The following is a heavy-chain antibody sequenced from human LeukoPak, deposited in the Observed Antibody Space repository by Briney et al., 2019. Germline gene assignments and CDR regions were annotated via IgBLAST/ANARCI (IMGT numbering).Heavy chain of an antibody. D-gene: IGHD2/OR15-2a*01. CDR2: IIPIFGTA. CDR1: GGTLSSFA. J-gene: IGHJ3*02. Sequence: SVKVSCKASGGTLSSFAISWVRQAPGQGLEWMGGIIPIFGTANYAQNFQGRVTITADESTSTAYMELSSLRSEDTAVYYCARQFTSYETGRGTYVWSDAIDIWGQGTMVTVPA. CDR3: ARQFTSYETGRGTYVWSDAIDI. V-gene: IGHV1-69*13.